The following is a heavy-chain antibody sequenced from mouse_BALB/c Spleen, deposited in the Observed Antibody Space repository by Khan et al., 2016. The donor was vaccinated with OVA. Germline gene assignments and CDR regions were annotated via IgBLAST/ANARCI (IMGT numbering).Heavy chain of an antibody. J-gene: IGHJ3*01. CDR3: ANDGNHQAWVAY. V-gene: IGHV14-3*02. D-gene: IGHD2-1*01. CDR1: GFNIKDTY. Sequence: VQLQQPGAELVKPGASVKLSCTASGFNIKDTYMHWVKQRPEQGLEWIGRIDPANGNTKYDPKFRGKATITADPSSNTAYLQLSGLTSEDTAVYYWANDGNHQAWVAYWGQGTLGTVSA. CDR2: IDPANGNT.